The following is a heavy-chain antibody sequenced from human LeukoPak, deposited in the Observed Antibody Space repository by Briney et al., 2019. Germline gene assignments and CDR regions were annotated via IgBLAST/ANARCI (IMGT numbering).Heavy chain of an antibody. V-gene: IGHV4-34*01. Sequence: SETLSLTCTVSGGSISSYYWSWIRQPPGKGLEWIGEINHSGSTNYNPSLKSRVTISVDTSKNQFSLKLSSVTAADTAVYYCARARRFSARGAFDIWGQGTMVTVSS. CDR3: ARARRFSARGAFDI. J-gene: IGHJ3*02. D-gene: IGHD3-3*01. CDR2: INHSGST. CDR1: GGSISSYY.